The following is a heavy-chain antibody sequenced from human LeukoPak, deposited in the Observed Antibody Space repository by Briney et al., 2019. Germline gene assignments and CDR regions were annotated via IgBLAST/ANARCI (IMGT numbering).Heavy chain of an antibody. Sequence: SETLSLTCVVYGGSFSGYYWSWIRQPPGKGLEWIWEINHSESTNYNPSLKSRVTISVDTSKNQFSLKLTSVTAADTAMYYCARASRKTETANYYFDYWGRGTLVTVSS. CDR3: ARASRKTETANYYFDY. V-gene: IGHV4-34*01. J-gene: IGHJ4*02. CDR1: GGSFSGYY. D-gene: IGHD5-24*01. CDR2: INHSEST.